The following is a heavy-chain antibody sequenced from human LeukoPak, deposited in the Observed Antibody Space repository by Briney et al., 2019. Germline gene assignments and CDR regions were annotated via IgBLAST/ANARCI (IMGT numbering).Heavy chain of an antibody. CDR3: ATTLHIVVVTWHAFDI. CDR2: INPNSGGT. Sequence: ASVKVSCKASGYTFTGYYIHWVRQAPGQGLEWMGWINPNSGGTNYAPTFQGRVTMTRDTSISTAYMELSRLTSDDTTIYYCATTLHIVVVTWHAFDIWGQGTLVTVSS. CDR1: GYTFTGYY. V-gene: IGHV1-2*02. J-gene: IGHJ4*02. D-gene: IGHD2-21*02.